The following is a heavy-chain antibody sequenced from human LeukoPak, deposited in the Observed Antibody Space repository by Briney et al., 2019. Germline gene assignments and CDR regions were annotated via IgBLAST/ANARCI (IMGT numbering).Heavy chain of an antibody. CDR3: ARDLPQDYYYNGSGSYFLGSDY. Sequence: GGSLRLSCAASGFSFSSYTMNWVRQAPGRGLEWVSSISGTSFYIYYADSVRGRFTISRDNAMNSLYLHMNSLRAEDTAVYYCARDLPQDYYYNGSGSYFLGSDYWGQGTPVTVSS. V-gene: IGHV3-21*01. CDR2: ISGTSFYI. J-gene: IGHJ4*02. CDR1: GFSFSSYT. D-gene: IGHD3-10*01.